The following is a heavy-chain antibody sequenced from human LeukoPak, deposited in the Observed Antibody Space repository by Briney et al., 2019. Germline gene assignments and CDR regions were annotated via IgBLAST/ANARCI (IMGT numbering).Heavy chain of an antibody. V-gene: IGHV3-48*01. CDR2: ISTSSSTV. D-gene: IGHD6-13*01. CDR1: GFTFSSYT. Sequence: GGSLRLSCAASGFTFSSYTMNWVRQAPGKGPEWVSYISTSSSTVYHADSVKGRFTISRDNAKNSLYLQMNSLRAEDTAVYYCAREKAPGIEDYWGQGTLVTVSS. CDR3: AREKAPGIEDY. J-gene: IGHJ4*02.